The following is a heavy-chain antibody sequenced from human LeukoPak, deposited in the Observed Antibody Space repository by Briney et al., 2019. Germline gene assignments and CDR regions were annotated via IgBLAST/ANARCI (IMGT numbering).Heavy chain of an antibody. D-gene: IGHD2-21*01. Sequence: GGSLRLSCVASGFTFSSYAMTWVRQAPGKGLEWVSSINTVASYIYYADSVRGRFTISRDNAKNSLYLQMNSLRAEDTGVYYCARLRRNGDSGGFYYYYDSWGQGTLVTVSS. V-gene: IGHV3-21*01. CDR1: GFTFSSYA. J-gene: IGHJ4*02. CDR3: ARLRRNGDSGGFYYYYDS. CDR2: INTVASYI.